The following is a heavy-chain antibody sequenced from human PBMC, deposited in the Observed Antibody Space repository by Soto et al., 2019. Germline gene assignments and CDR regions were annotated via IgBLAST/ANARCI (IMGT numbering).Heavy chain of an antibody. V-gene: IGHV3-30*18. Sequence: QVQLVESGGGVVQPGRSLRLSCAASGFTFRSYGMHWVRQAPGKGLKWVAGISLDGSNILYADSVKGRFTISRDNSKNTLYLQMDSLRVEDTAVYYCAKDNSVITLVRGVNNIDFWGQGSLVTVSS. CDR2: ISLDGSNI. CDR1: GFTFRSYG. CDR3: AKDNSVITLVRGVNNIDF. J-gene: IGHJ4*02. D-gene: IGHD3-10*01.